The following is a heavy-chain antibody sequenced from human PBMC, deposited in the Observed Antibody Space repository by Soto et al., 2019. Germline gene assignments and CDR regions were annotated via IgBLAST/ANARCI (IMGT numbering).Heavy chain of an antibody. CDR2: IYYSGST. CDR1: GGSISSSSYY. Sequence: QLQLQESGPGLVKPSETLSLTCTVSGGSISSSSYYWGWIRQPPGKGLEWIGSIYYSGSTYYNPSLKSRVTISVDTSKNQFSLKLSSVTAADTAVYYCARHLAYCGGDCYSRNWFDPWGQGTLVTVSS. D-gene: IGHD2-21*02. CDR3: ARHLAYCGGDCYSRNWFDP. V-gene: IGHV4-39*01. J-gene: IGHJ5*02.